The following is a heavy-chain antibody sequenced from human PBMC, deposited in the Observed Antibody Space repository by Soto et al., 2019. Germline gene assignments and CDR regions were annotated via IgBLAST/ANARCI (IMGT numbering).Heavy chain of an antibody. CDR2: ISGSGGST. D-gene: IGHD2-2*02. Sequence: LRLSCAASGFTFSSYAMSWVRQAPGKGLEWVSAISGSGGSTYYADSVKGRFTISRDNSKNTLYLQMNSLRAEDTAVYYCAKDIGVVVPAAIELFDGFECWGQGTLVTVSS. V-gene: IGHV3-23*01. CDR1: GFTFSSYA. CDR3: AKDIGVVVPAAIELFDGFEC. J-gene: IGHJ4*02.